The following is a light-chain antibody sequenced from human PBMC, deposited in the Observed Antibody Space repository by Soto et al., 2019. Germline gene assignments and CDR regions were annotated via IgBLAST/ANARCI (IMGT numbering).Light chain of an antibody. J-gene: IGLJ1*01. CDR2: DVN. CDR1: TTDIDNYDS. Sequence: QSVLTQPPSVSGSPGQSVTISCTATTTDIDNYDSVSWSQQAPGTAPKLIIYDVNNRPSGGPDRFSGSTSGNTASLTISGLQAEDETDYFCSLCSSNGSIIFGPGTKVTVL. CDR3: SLCSSNGSII. V-gene: IGLV2-18*01.